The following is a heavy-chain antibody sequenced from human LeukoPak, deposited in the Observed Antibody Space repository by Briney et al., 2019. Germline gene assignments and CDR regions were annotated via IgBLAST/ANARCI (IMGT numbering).Heavy chain of an antibody. J-gene: IGHJ4*02. CDR2: MNPNSGNT. V-gene: IGHV1-8*02. D-gene: IGHD4-17*01. Sequence: ASVKVSCKASGYTFTSYGINWVRQATGQGLEWMGWMNPNSGNTGYAQKFQGRVTMTRNTSISTAYMELSSLRSEDTAVYYCARENYGDYGFDYWGQGTLVTVSS. CDR3: ARENYGDYGFDY. CDR1: GYTFTSYG.